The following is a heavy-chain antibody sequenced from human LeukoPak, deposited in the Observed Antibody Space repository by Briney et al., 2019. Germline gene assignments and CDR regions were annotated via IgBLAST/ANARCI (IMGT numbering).Heavy chain of an antibody. CDR1: GFTFSTYG. D-gene: IGHD2-21*02. CDR3: ARLVGVTEGWGYYDF. J-gene: IGHJ4*02. CDR2: IGYDGSKQ. Sequence: GGSLRLSCAASGFTFSTYGMHWVRQAPGKGLEGVAVIGYDGSKQYYADSVKGRFTISRDNSRNTLYLQMNSLRAEDTAVYFCARLVGVTEGWGYYDFWGQGTLVTVSP. V-gene: IGHV3-33*01.